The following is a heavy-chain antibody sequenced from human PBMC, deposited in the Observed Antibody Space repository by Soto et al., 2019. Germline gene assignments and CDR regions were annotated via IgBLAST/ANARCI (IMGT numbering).Heavy chain of an antibody. CDR1: GGSFSGYY. Sequence: SETLSLTCAVYGGSFSGYYWSWIRQPPGKGLEWIGEINHSGSTNYNPSLKSRVTISVDTSKNQFSLKLSSVTAADTAVYYCARGYCSGGSCYWRYFQHWGQGTLVTVSS. CDR3: ARGYCSGGSCYWRYFQH. D-gene: IGHD2-15*01. V-gene: IGHV4-34*01. J-gene: IGHJ1*01. CDR2: INHSGST.